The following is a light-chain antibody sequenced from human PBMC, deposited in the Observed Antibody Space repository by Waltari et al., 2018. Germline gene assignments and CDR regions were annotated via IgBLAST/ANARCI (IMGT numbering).Light chain of an antibody. CDR2: CAS. V-gene: IGKV4-1*01. J-gene: IGKJ1*01. CDR3: QQYYSTPRT. CDR1: RSVLYNSNDKNY. Sequence: DIVMTQSPDSLAVSLGERATINCKSSRSVLYNSNDKNYLAWYQQKPGQPPKLLIYCASTRESGVPDRFRGSGSGPDFTLTISSLQAEDVAVYYCQQYYSTPRTFRQGAKVEIK.